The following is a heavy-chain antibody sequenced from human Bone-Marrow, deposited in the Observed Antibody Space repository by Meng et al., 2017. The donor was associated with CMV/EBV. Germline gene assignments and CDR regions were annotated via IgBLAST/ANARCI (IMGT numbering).Heavy chain of an antibody. CDR3: ARLGYSYGYDVRY. Sequence: SLKISCAASGFTFSDYYMSWIRQAPGKGLEWVSYISSSGSTIYYADSVKGRFTISRDNAKNSLYLQMNSLRAEDTAVYYCARLGYSYGYDVRYWGQGTLVTVSS. V-gene: IGHV3-11*01. D-gene: IGHD5-18*01. J-gene: IGHJ4*02. CDR1: GFTFSDYY. CDR2: ISSSGSTI.